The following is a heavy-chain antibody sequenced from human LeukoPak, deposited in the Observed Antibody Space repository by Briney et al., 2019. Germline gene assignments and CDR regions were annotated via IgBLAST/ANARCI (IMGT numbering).Heavy chain of an antibody. J-gene: IGHJ2*01. CDR1: GGSISSGDYY. V-gene: IGHV4-30-4*02. D-gene: IGHD3-10*01. CDR3: ARRPRWFGEKNAYWYFDL. CDR2: IYYSGST. Sequence: SETLSLTCTVSGGSISSGDYYWSWIRQPPGKGLEWIGYIYYSGSTYYNPSLKSRVTISVDTSKNQFSLKLSSVTAADTAVYYCARRPRWFGEKNAYWYFDLWGRGTLVTVSS.